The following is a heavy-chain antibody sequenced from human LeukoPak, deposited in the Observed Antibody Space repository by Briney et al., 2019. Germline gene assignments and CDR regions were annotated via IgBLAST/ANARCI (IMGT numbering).Heavy chain of an antibody. D-gene: IGHD5-18*01. J-gene: IGHJ4*02. CDR3: ARGHVDTATILFDY. Sequence: ASVKVSCKASGYTFTGYYMHWVRQAPGQGLEWMGWINPNSGGTNYAQKFQGRVTMTRDTSISTAYMEPSRLRSDDTAVYYCARGHVDTATILFDYWGQGTLVTVSS. CDR2: INPNSGGT. V-gene: IGHV1-2*02. CDR1: GYTFTGYY.